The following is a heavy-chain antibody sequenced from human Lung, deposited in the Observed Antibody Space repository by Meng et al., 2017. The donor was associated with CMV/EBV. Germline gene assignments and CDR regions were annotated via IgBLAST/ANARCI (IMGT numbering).Heavy chain of an antibody. D-gene: IGHD6-19*01. CDR1: SGSISGHF. J-gene: IGHJ4*02. V-gene: IGHV4-59*03. CDR2: IYSRGGS. Sequence: GSLRLSCSVSSGSISGHFCSWIRQPPGKGLEWIGYIYSRGGSSYNPSLQSRVTISVDTSKNQVSLKLRSVTAADTAVYYCASFLAGAGPAFDNWGRGTPVTVSS. CDR3: ASFLAGAGPAFDN.